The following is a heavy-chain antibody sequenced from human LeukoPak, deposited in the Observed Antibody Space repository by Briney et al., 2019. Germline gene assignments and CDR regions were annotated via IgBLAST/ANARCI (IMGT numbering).Heavy chain of an antibody. V-gene: IGHV3-11*01. CDR1: GFTFSDYY. CDR2: ISSSGSTI. Sequence: GGSLRLSCAASGFTFSDYYMSWIRQAPGKGLEWVSYISSSGSTIYYAGSVKGRFTISRDNAKNSLYLQMNSLRAEDTAVYYCASQYYYGSGTHWGQGTLVTVSS. CDR3: ASQYYYGSGTH. D-gene: IGHD3-10*01. J-gene: IGHJ4*02.